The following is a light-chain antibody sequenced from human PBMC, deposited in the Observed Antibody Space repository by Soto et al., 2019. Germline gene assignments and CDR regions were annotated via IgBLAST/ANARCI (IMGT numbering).Light chain of an antibody. Sequence: QSALTQPASVSGSPGQSITISCTGTSSDVGSYNLVSWYQQHPGKAPKFMIYEGTKRPPGVSNRFSGSKSGNTASLTISGLQAEDEADYYCCSYAGSRHYVFGTGTKLTVL. V-gene: IGLV2-23*01. CDR1: SSDVGSYNL. CDR3: CSYAGSRHYV. CDR2: EGT. J-gene: IGLJ1*01.